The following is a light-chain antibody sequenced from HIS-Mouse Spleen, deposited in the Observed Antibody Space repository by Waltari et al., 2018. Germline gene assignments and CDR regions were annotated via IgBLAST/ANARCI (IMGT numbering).Light chain of an antibody. CDR2: DVS. V-gene: IGLV2-14*03. CDR3: SSYTSSSTYV. Sequence: QSALTQPPSVSGSPGQSTTISCTGTSTDVGGHNYVSWYQQHPGKAPKLMIYDVSNRPSGVSNRFSGSKSGNTASLTISGLQAEDEADYYCSSYTSSSTYVFGTGTKVTVL. CDR1: STDVGGHNY. J-gene: IGLJ1*01.